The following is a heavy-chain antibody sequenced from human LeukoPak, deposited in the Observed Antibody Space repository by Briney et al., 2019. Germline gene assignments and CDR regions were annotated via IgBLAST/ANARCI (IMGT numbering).Heavy chain of an antibody. CDR2: IGAYNGNT. V-gene: IGHV1-18*01. D-gene: IGHD5-18*01. CDR1: GYTFTSYG. CDR3: ARDVEGYSYVNGY. Sequence: ASVKVSCKASGYTFTSYGISWVRQAPGQGREGMGWIGAYNGNTNYAQKLQGRVTMTTDTSTSTAYMELRSLRSDDTAVYYCARDVEGYSYVNGYWGQGTLVTVSS. J-gene: IGHJ4*02.